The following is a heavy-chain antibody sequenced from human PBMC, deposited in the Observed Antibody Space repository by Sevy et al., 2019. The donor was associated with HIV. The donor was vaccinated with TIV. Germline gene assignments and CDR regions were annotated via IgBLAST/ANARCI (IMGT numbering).Heavy chain of an antibody. Sequence: GGSLRLSCAASGFTFDNYAMNWVRQAPGKGLEWVSGISGSGESTYYADSVKGPFIISRDSSKNTVYLQMNSLRAEDTAIYYCAQDQEVTGWYSEFFHHWGQGTLVTVSS. J-gene: IGHJ1*01. CDR1: GFTFDNYA. CDR3: AQDQEVTGWYSEFFHH. V-gene: IGHV3-23*01. CDR2: ISGSGEST. D-gene: IGHD6-19*01.